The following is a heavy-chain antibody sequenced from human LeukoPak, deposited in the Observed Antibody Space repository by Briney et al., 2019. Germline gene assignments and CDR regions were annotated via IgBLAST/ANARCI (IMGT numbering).Heavy chain of an antibody. Sequence: SETLSLTCTVSGGSISSYYWSWIRQPAGKGLEWIGRIDKSGRTNYSPTLKSRVTISLDTSKNQFSLKLSSVTAADTAVYYCARGQGTVTTHWGQGTLVTVSS. CDR1: GGSISSYY. J-gene: IGHJ4*02. CDR2: IDKSGRT. CDR3: ARGQGTVTTH. V-gene: IGHV4-4*07. D-gene: IGHD4-17*01.